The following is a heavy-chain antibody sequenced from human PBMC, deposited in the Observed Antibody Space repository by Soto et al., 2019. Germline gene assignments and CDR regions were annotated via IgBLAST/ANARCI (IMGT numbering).Heavy chain of an antibody. CDR2: VSDNGGRT. J-gene: IGHJ4*01. V-gene: IGHV3-23*01. CDR3: AKDYWNPRYFDT. D-gene: IGHD1-1*01. Sequence: XGSLILSCAAAGFTFSNYGMSWVRQAPGKGLEWVSAVSDNGGRTRYADSVKGRFTISRDNSQNTLYLQMLSLRADDTAIYYCAKDYWNPRYFDTWGHGTLVTVSS. CDR1: GFTFSNYG.